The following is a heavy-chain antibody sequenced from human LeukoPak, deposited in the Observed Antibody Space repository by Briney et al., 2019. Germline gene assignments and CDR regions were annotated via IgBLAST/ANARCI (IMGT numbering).Heavy chain of an antibody. J-gene: IGHJ6*04. CDR2: ISGSGSTI. Sequence: GGSLRLSCAASGFIFSSYEMNWVRQAPGKGLEWVSHISGSGSTIYYADSVKGRFTISRDNAKNSLYLQMNSLRAEDTAVYYCAELGITMIGGVWGKGTTVTISS. V-gene: IGHV3-48*03. D-gene: IGHD3-10*02. CDR3: AELGITMIGGV. CDR1: GFIFSSYE.